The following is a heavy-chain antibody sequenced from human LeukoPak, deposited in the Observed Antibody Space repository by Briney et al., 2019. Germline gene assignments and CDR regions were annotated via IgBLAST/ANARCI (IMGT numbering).Heavy chain of an antibody. CDR3: ARYYSNYGWFDP. Sequence: SETLSLTCTVSGYSISSGYYWGWIRQPPGKGLEWIGTIYHSGSTYYNPSLKSRVTISVDTSKNQFSLRLSSVTAADTAVYYCARYYSNYGWFDPWGQGTLVTVSS. D-gene: IGHD4-11*01. CDR2: IYHSGST. V-gene: IGHV4-38-2*02. J-gene: IGHJ5*02. CDR1: GYSISSGYY.